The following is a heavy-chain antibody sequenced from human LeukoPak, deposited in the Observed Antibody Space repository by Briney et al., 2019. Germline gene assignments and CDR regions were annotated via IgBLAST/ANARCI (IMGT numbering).Heavy chain of an antibody. J-gene: IGHJ4*02. CDR3: ARGMITFGGVIVEEGYYFDY. V-gene: IGHV3-33*01. Sequence: PGGSLRLSCAASGFTFSSYGMHWVRQAPGKGLEWVAVIWYDGSNKYYADSVKGRFTISRDNSKNTLYLQMNSLRAEDTAVYYCARGMITFGGVIVEEGYYFDYWGQGTLVTVSS. CDR1: GFTFSSYG. D-gene: IGHD3-16*02. CDR2: IWYDGSNK.